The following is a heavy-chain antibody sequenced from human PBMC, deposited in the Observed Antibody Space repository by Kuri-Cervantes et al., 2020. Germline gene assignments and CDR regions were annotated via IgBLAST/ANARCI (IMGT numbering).Heavy chain of an antibody. CDR1: GFTFSSYW. J-gene: IGHJ4*02. V-gene: IGHV3-7*03. CDR3: ARATYYYDSSGFDY. Sequence: GESLKISCAASGFTFSSYWMSWVRQAPGKGLEWVANIKQDGSEKYYVDSVKGRFTISRDNAKNSLYLQMNSLRAEDTAVYYCARATYYYDSSGFDYWGQGTLVTVSS. CDR2: IKQDGSEK. D-gene: IGHD3-22*01.